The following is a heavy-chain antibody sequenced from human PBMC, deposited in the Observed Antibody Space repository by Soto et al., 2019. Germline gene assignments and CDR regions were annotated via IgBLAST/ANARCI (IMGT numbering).Heavy chain of an antibody. CDR1: GYSFTSYW. CDR3: ARHQSNWNDVAYYYYYGMDV. D-gene: IGHD1-1*01. V-gene: IGHV5-51*01. CDR2: IYPGDSDT. Sequence: GESLKISCQGSGYSFTSYWIGWVRQMPGKGLEWMGIIYPGDSDTRYSPSFQDQVTISADKSISTAYLQWSSLKASDTAMYYCARHQSNWNDVAYYYYYGMDVWGQGTTVTVSS. J-gene: IGHJ6*02.